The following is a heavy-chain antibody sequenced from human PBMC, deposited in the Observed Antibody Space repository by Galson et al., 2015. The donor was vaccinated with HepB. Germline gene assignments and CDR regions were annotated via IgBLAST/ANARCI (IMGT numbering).Heavy chain of an antibody. CDR2: IRYDGSNK. Sequence: SLRLSCAASGFTFSSYGMHWVRQAPGKGLEWVAFIRYDGSNKYYADSVKGRFTISRDNSKNTLYLQMSSLRAEDTAVYYCVKSVAVAGTTFDYWGQGTLVTVSS. D-gene: IGHD6-19*01. CDR1: GFTFSSYG. J-gene: IGHJ4*02. V-gene: IGHV3-30*02. CDR3: VKSVAVAGTTFDY.